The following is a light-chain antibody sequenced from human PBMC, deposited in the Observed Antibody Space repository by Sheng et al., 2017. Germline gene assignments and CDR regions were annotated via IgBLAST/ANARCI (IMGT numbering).Light chain of an antibody. CDR2: IVS. J-gene: IGKJ2*03. V-gene: IGKV1-33*01. Sequence: DIQMTQSPSSLSASVGDRVTITCQASQDITTYLNWYQQKPGKAPKLLISIVSTLEPGVPSRFSGSGSGTHFTLTITSLQPEDVATYYCLHDYGPPYGFGQGTKLEI. CDR3: LHDYGPPYG. CDR1: QDITTY.